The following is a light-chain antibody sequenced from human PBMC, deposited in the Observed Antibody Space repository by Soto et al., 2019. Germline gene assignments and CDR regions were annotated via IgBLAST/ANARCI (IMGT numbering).Light chain of an antibody. CDR3: CAYAGRGIWV. J-gene: IGLJ3*02. CDR1: SGDVGNYDL. Sequence: QSALTQPASVSGSPGQSITISCTGSSGDVGNYDLVSWYQQIPGKAPQLMIFEVSRRPSGVSDRFSGSKSGNMASLTISGLQAEDEADFYCCAYAGRGIWVFGGGTMLTVL. V-gene: IGLV2-23*02. CDR2: EVS.